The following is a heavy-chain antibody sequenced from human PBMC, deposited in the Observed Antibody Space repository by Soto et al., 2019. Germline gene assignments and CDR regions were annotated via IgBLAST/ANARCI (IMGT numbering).Heavy chain of an antibody. D-gene: IGHD3-10*01. J-gene: IGHJ4*02. Sequence: QVQLVQSGAEVKKPGSSLKVSCKASGGTFSSYTISWVRQAPGQGLEWMGRVIPILGIANYAQKFQGRVTITADKSQSTAYMELSSLRSEDTAVYYCAGRYGSGSLSHLDYWGQGTLVTVSS. CDR1: GGTFSSYT. V-gene: IGHV1-69*02. CDR3: AGRYGSGSLSHLDY. CDR2: VIPILGIA.